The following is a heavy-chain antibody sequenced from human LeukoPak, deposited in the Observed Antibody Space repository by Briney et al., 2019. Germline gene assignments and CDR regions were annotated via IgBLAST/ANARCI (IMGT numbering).Heavy chain of an antibody. CDR2: ISSSGSTI. J-gene: IGHJ4*02. CDR1: GFTFSDYY. V-gene: IGHV3-11*04. Sequence: RSGGSLRLSCAASGFTFSDYYMSWIRQAPGKGLEWVSYISSSGSTIYYADSVKGRFTISRDNAKNSLYLQMNSLRAEGTAVYYCAKDTQRWLQSIYFDYWGQGTLVTVSS. D-gene: IGHD5-24*01. CDR3: AKDTQRWLQSIYFDY.